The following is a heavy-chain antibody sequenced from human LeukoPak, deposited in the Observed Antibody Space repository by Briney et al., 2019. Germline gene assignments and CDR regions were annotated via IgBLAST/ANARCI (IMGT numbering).Heavy chain of an antibody. CDR3: ARVTRNSGWFFDY. CDR1: GYSISGGYV. D-gene: IGHD6-19*01. CDR2: TAHRGST. V-gene: IGHV4-38-2*01. Sequence: SETLSLACDVSGYSISGGYVWGWIRQPPGMGLEWIGSTAHRGSTYYNPSLKGRVSISIDGSKNQFSPSLTSVTAADTAIYYCARVTRNSGWFFDYWGQGTLATVSS. J-gene: IGHJ4*02.